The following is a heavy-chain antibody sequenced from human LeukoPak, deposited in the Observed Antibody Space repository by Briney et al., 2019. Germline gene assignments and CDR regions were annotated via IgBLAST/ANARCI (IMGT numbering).Heavy chain of an antibody. D-gene: IGHD4-17*01. CDR3: ARGHDYGDYEGAFDI. CDR1: GFTFSSYA. Sequence: GGSLRLSCAASGFTFSSYAMHWVRQAPGKGLERVAVISYDGSNKYYADSVKGRFTISRDNSKNTLYLQMNSLRAEDTAVYYCARGHDYGDYEGAFDIWGQGTMVTVSS. J-gene: IGHJ3*02. CDR2: ISYDGSNK. V-gene: IGHV3-30*04.